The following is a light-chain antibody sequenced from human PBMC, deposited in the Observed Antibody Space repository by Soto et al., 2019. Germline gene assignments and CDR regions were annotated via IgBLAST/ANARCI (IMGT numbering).Light chain of an antibody. CDR2: GAS. Sequence: EIVMTQSPATLSVSPGESATLSCRASQSVSGNLAWYQQKRGQAPRPLIYGASTRATDIPPRFSGSGSGTEFTLTISSLQSEDFALYYCQQYNNWPRTFGQGTKVEVK. CDR3: QQYNNWPRT. CDR1: QSVSGN. V-gene: IGKV3-15*01. J-gene: IGKJ1*01.